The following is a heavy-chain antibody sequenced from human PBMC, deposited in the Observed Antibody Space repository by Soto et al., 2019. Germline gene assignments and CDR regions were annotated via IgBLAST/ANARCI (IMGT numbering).Heavy chain of an antibody. V-gene: IGHV4-61*01. CDR1: GGSVSSGSYY. Sequence: SETLSLTCTVSGGSVSSGSYYWSWIRQPPGKGLEWIGYIYYSGCTNYNPSLKSRVTISVDTSKNQFSLKLSSVTAADTAVYYCARARYYYDSSGYYPDYWGQGTLVTVSS. D-gene: IGHD3-22*01. CDR2: IYYSGCT. CDR3: ARARYYYDSSGYYPDY. J-gene: IGHJ4*02.